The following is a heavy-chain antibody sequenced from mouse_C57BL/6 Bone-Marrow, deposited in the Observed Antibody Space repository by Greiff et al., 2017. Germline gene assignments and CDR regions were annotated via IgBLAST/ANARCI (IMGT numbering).Heavy chain of an antibody. CDR2: IYPGTGST. CDR1: GFTFTSYW. J-gene: IGHJ2*01. D-gene: IGHD2-3*01. CDR3: ARSSYDGYSCDY. Sequence: LVRSGASVTLSCQSSGFTFTSYWFHWVKQRSGPGIEWIARIYPGTGSTSYNGQFKGKATLTADKSSSTAYMQLSSLKSEDSAVYFCARSSYDGYSCDYWGQGTTLTVSS. V-gene: IGHV1S132*01.